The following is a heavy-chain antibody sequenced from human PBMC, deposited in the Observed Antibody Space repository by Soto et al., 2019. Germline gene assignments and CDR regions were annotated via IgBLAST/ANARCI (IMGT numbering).Heavy chain of an antibody. CDR3: ARRTLPAPSASYNRFDP. CDR2: IIPIFGTA. J-gene: IGHJ5*02. D-gene: IGHD2-2*01. Sequence: SVKVSGNASGGTFSSYAISWVRQAPGQGLEWMGGIIPIFGTANYAQKFQGRVTITADKSTSTAYMELSSLRSEDTAVYYCARRTLPAPSASYNRFDPWGQGTLVTVSS. CDR1: GGTFSSYA. V-gene: IGHV1-69*06.